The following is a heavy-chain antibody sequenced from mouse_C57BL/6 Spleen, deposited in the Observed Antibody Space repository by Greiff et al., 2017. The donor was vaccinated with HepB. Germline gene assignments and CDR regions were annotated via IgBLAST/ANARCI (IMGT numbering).Heavy chain of an antibody. J-gene: IGHJ1*03. CDR2: IDPANGNT. Sequence: EVQLQQSVAELVRPGASVKLSCTASGFNIKNTYMHWVKQRPEQGLEWIGRIDPANGNTKYAPKFQGKATITADTSANTAYLQLSSRTSEDTAIYYCARCTTVRGWYFDVWGTGTTVTVSS. CDR1: GFNIKNTY. D-gene: IGHD1-1*01. V-gene: IGHV14-3*01. CDR3: ARCTTVRGWYFDV.